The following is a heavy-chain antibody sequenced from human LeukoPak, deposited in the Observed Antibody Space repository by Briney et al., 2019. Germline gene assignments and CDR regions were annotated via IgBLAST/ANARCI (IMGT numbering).Heavy chain of an antibody. CDR1: GGSISSYY. Sequence: PSETLSLTCTVSGGSISSYYWSWIRQPAGKGLEWIGRIYTSGGTNYNPSLKSRVTMSVDTSKNQFSLKLSSVTAADTAVYYCVISSGYYTYDYLGQGTLVTVSS. CDR2: IYTSGGT. CDR3: VISSGYYTYDY. J-gene: IGHJ4*02. D-gene: IGHD3-22*01. V-gene: IGHV4-4*07.